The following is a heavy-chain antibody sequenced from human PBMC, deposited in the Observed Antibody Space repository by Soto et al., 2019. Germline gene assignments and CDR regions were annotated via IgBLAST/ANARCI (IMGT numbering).Heavy chain of an antibody. CDR3: ARDYRSGWYYFDS. J-gene: IGHJ4*02. CDR1: GFTFSSYW. V-gene: IGHV3-7*03. D-gene: IGHD6-19*01. CDR2: IKQDGSEK. Sequence: PGGSLRLSCAASGFTFSSYWMSWVRQAPGKGLEWVANIKQDGSEKYYVDSVKGRFTISRDNAKNSLYLQMNSLRAEDTAVYYCARDYRSGWYYFDSWGQGTLVTVSS.